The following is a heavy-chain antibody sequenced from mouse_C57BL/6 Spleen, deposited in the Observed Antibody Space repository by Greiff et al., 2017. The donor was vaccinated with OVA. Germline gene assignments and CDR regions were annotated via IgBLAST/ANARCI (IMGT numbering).Heavy chain of an antibody. CDR1: GYTFTSYW. Sequence: VQLQQSGAELVKPGASVKMSCKASGYTFTSYWITWVKQRPGQGLEWIGDIYPGSGSTNYNEKFKSKATLTVDTSSSTAYMQLSSLTSEDSAVYYFARYKTAQATEFAYWGQGTLVTVSA. CDR3: ARYKTAQATEFAY. CDR2: IYPGSGST. V-gene: IGHV1-55*01. D-gene: IGHD3-2*02. J-gene: IGHJ3*01.